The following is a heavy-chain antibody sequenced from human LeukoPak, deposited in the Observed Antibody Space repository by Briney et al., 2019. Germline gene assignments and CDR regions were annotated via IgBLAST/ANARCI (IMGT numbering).Heavy chain of an antibody. CDR1: GYTFTGYY. Sequence: ASVKVSCKASGYTFTGYYMHWVRQAPGQGLEWMGWINPNSGGTNYAQKFQGRVTMTRDTSISTAYMELSRLGSDDTAVYYCARSHRRLAAAHFHYYYYMDVWGKGTTVTVSS. CDR2: INPNSGGT. CDR3: ARSHRRLAAAHFHYYYYMDV. D-gene: IGHD6-13*01. V-gene: IGHV1-2*02. J-gene: IGHJ6*03.